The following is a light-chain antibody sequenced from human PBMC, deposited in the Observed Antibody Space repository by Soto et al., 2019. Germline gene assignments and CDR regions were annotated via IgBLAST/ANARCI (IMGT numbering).Light chain of an antibody. V-gene: IGKV1-5*03. Sequence: DIQMTQSPSTLSASIGARVRITCRASQSISSWLAWYQQKPGKAPNLLIYKASSLESGVPSRFSGSGSGTEFTLTISSLQPDDFATYYCQQYGSYPWTFGQGTKVEIK. CDR1: QSISSW. CDR2: KAS. CDR3: QQYGSYPWT. J-gene: IGKJ1*01.